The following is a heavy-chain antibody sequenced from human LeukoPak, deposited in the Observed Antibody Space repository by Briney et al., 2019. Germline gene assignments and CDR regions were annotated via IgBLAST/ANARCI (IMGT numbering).Heavy chain of an antibody. CDR2: ISYTGST. Sequence: PSETLSLTCTVSSDPIPSPYWSWIRQSPGKGLEWIAYISYTGSTRYNPSFKSRVTVSIDMSKNQFSLRLTSVTAADTAVYYCARHFTVGGNYYFGHWDQGTPVTVSS. CDR1: SDPIPSPY. V-gene: IGHV4-59*08. CDR3: ARHFTVGGNYYFGH. J-gene: IGHJ4*02. D-gene: IGHD3-10*01.